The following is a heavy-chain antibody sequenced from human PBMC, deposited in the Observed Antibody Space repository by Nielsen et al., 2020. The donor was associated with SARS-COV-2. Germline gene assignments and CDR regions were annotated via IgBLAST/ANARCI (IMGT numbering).Heavy chain of an antibody. Sequence: LSLTCAASGFTFSSYEMNWVRQAPGKGLEWVSYISSSGSTIYYADSVKGRFTISRDNAKNSLYLQMNSLRAEDTAVYYCARDLSWNYVSYFDYWGQGTLVTVSS. D-gene: IGHD1-7*01. CDR2: ISSSGSTI. CDR3: ARDLSWNYVSYFDY. CDR1: GFTFSSYE. V-gene: IGHV3-48*03. J-gene: IGHJ4*02.